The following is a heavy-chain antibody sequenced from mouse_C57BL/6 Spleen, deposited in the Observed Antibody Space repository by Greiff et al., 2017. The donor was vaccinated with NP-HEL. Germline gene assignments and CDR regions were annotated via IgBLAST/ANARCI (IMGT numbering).Heavy chain of an antibody. Sequence: QVQLQQPGAELVKPGASVKLSCKASGYTFTSYWMQWVKQRPGQGLEWIGEIDPSDSYTNYNQKFKGQATLTVDTSSSTAYMQLSSLTSEDSAVYYCARKTGTRAMDYWGQGTSVTVSS. V-gene: IGHV1-50*01. CDR1: GYTFTSYW. CDR2: IDPSDSYT. J-gene: IGHJ4*01. D-gene: IGHD4-1*01. CDR3: ARKTGTRAMDY.